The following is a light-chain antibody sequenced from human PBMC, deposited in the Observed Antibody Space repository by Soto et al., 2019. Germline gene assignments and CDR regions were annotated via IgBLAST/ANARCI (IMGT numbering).Light chain of an antibody. Sequence: DIQMTQSPSSLSVSFGDRVTITCGASQSISSYLNWYQQKPGKAPKLLIYAASSLQSGVPSRFSGNGSGTDFTLTISSLEPEDSAIYYCQQRNIWPPVTFGQGTRLEIK. CDR3: QQRNIWPPVT. CDR2: AAS. V-gene: IGKV1-39*01. CDR1: QSISSY. J-gene: IGKJ5*01.